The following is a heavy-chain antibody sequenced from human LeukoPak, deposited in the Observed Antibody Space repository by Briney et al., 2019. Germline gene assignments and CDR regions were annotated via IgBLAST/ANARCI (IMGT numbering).Heavy chain of an antibody. J-gene: IGHJ4*02. D-gene: IGHD3-3*01. V-gene: IGHV1-18*01. CDR2: ISAYNGNT. CDR3: ARDPDDFWSGYYTF. CDR1: GYTFTSYS. Sequence: ASVKVSCKASGYTFTSYSISWVRQAPGQGLEWMGWISAYNGNTNYAQKLQGRVTITTDTSTSTAYMELRSLRSDDTAVYYCARDPDDFWSGYYTFWGQGTLVTVSS.